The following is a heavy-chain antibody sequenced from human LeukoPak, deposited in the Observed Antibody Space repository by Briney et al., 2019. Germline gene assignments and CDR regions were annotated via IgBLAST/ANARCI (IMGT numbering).Heavy chain of an antibody. Sequence: QPGRSLRLSFAASGFTFDDYAMHWVRQAPGKGLEWVSGISWNSGSIGYADSVKGRFTISRDNAKNSLYLQMNSLRAEDTAVYYCARDASDSSSWGEDYWGQGTLVTVSS. D-gene: IGHD6-13*01. CDR3: ARDASDSSSWGEDY. CDR2: ISWNSGSI. V-gene: IGHV3-9*01. J-gene: IGHJ4*02. CDR1: GFTFDDYA.